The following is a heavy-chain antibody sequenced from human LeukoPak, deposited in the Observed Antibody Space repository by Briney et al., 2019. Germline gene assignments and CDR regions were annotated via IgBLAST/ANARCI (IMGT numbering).Heavy chain of an antibody. D-gene: IGHD3-22*01. CDR3: AKRNYYDSSGYWRSYYFDY. Sequence: GGSLRLSCAASGFTFSSYGMSWVRQAPGKGLEWVSAISGSGGSTYYADSVKGRFIISRDNSKNTLYLQMNSLRAEDTAVYYCAKRNYYDSSGYWRSYYFDYWGQGTLVTVSS. V-gene: IGHV3-23*01. J-gene: IGHJ4*02. CDR2: ISGSGGST. CDR1: GFTFSSYG.